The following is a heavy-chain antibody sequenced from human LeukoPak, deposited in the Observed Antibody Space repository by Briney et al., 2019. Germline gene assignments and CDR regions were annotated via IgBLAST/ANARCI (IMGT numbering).Heavy chain of an antibody. CDR2: IWYDGSNK. CDR3: AKDAQGVLPDAFDV. J-gene: IGHJ3*01. Sequence: PWGSLILSCAASGFTFSSYGMHWVREAPGKGLEWVAFIWYDGSNKEYSDSVKGRFTISRDNSRNTLYLQLNSLRAEDTALYYCAKDAQGVLPDAFDVWGRGTMVTVSS. V-gene: IGHV3-30*02. CDR1: GFTFSSYG. D-gene: IGHD3-10*01.